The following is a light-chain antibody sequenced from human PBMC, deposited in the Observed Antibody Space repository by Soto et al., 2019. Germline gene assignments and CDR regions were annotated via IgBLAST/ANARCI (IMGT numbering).Light chain of an antibody. Sequence: DIVLTQSPGTLCLSPGERATLSCRASQIVNSSYLAWYQQRPGQAPRLLIYGASTRATGIPERFSGSGFGTDFTLTISRLEPEDFAVYYCQQYGSSFTWTFGQGTKVDI. J-gene: IGKJ1*01. CDR1: QIVNSSY. V-gene: IGKV3-20*01. CDR3: QQYGSSFTWT. CDR2: GAS.